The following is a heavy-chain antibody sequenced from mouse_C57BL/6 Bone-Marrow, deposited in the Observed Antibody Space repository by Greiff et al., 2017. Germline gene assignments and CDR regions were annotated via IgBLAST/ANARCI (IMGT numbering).Heavy chain of an antibody. D-gene: IGHD3-1*01. CDR3: ERYQIQRDLEV. CDR2: ISSGGSYT. V-gene: IGHV5-6*01. J-gene: IGHJ1*03. CDR1: GYTFSSYG. Sequence: EVKLMESGGELMKPGGSVKLSCPASGYTFSSYGMAWVRQTPDQRLEWVVTISSGGSYTYYPDSVKGRFTISRDNAKNTLYLQLSSLKSADTAMSSCERYQIQRDLEVWGTGTTVTVSS.